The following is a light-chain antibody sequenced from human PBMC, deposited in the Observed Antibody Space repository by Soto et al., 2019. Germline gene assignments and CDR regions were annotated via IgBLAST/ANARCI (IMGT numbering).Light chain of an antibody. J-gene: IGKJ4*01. Sequence: DIQMTQSPSTLSTSVGDRVTITCRASQSIRSWLAWYQQKPGKAPKLLISKTTNVESRVPSRFSGSGSCTEFSLTLMSLQPDDFAPYYCQQYKRFSLTFGGGTRVEVK. CDR3: QQYKRFSLT. CDR2: KTT. CDR1: QSIRSW. V-gene: IGKV1-5*03.